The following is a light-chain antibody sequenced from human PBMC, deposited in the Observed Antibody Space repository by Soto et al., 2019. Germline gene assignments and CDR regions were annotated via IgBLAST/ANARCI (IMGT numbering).Light chain of an antibody. CDR3: SSHTSSNTRI. J-gene: IGLJ1*01. Sequence: QSVLSRPASVSGSPGQSIAISCTGTSSDIGAYDYVSWYQQHPDKAPKLMIYEVSNRPSGVSNRFSGSKPVNTATLTISGLQAEDEADYYCSSHTSSNTRIFGTGTKVTVL. CDR2: EVS. V-gene: IGLV2-14*03. CDR1: SSDIGAYDY.